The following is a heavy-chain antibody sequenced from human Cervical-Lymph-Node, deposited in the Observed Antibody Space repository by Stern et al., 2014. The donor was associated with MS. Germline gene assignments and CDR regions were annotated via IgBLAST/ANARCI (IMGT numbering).Heavy chain of an antibody. J-gene: IGHJ3*01. Sequence: QLQLQESGSGPAKPSQTLSLTCAVSGGSISSGGSSWNWIRQPPGKGLEWIGFIYHSGSTSYNPSLKGRVFISVDTSKNQFALNLRSVTAADTAVYYCARGGVIYTQDRNGFDVWGQGTMVTVSS. CDR1: GGSISSGGSS. CDR2: IYHSGST. V-gene: IGHV4-30-2*01. D-gene: IGHD2-21*01. CDR3: ARGGVIYTQDRNGFDV.